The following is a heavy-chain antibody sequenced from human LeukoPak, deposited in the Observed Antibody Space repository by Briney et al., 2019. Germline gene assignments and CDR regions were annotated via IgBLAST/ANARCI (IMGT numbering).Heavy chain of an antibody. CDR1: GYSISSGYY. CDR3: ARDPEYSSGYY. V-gene: IGHV4-38-2*02. Sequence: SETLSLTCTVSGYSISSGYYWGWIRQPPGKGLEWIGSIYHSGSTYYNPSLKSRVTISVDTSKNQFSLKLSSVTAADTAVYYCARDPEYSSGYYWGQGNLVTVSS. J-gene: IGHJ4*02. CDR2: IYHSGST. D-gene: IGHD6-19*01.